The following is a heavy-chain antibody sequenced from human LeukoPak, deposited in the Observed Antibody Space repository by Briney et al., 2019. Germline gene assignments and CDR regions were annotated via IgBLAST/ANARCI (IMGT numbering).Heavy chain of an antibody. CDR1: GYTFTSYA. V-gene: IGHV7-4-1*02. D-gene: IGHD2-2*01. Sequence: ASVNVSCKASGYTFTSYAMNWVRQAPGQGLGWMGWINTNTGNPTYAQGFTGRFVFSLDTSVSTAYLQISSLKAEDTAVYYCARDAARVVPAAINWFDPWGQGTLVTVSS. CDR3: ARDAARVVPAAINWFDP. CDR2: INTNTGNP. J-gene: IGHJ5*02.